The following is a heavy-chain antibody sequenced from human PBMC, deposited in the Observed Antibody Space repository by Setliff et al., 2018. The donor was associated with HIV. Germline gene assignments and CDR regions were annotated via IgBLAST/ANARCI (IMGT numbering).Heavy chain of an antibody. J-gene: IGHJ6*03. Sequence: GASVKVSCKASGGTFRSNAISWVRQAPGQGLEWMGGIIPMLGTADHAEKFQDRVTITADESTRTVDMELSSLRSEDTAVYYCAREGGSNLPSGGEGLVNYFQYMDVWGTGTTVTVSS. V-gene: IGHV1-69*13. D-gene: IGHD4-4*01. CDR3: AREGGSNLPSGGEGLVNYFQYMDV. CDR2: IIPMLGTA. CDR1: GGTFRSNA.